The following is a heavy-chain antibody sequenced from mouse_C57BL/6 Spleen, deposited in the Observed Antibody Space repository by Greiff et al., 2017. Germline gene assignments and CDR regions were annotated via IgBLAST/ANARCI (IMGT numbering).Heavy chain of an antibody. Sequence: EVQLQQSGPGLVKPSQSLSLTCSVTGYSITSGYYWNWIRQFPGNKLEWMGYISYDGSNNYNPSLKNRISITRDTSKNQFFLKLNSVTTEDTATYYCARVYDGYFIFDYWGQGTTLTVSS. D-gene: IGHD2-3*01. V-gene: IGHV3-6*01. J-gene: IGHJ2*01. CDR1: GYSITSGYY. CDR3: ARVYDGYFIFDY. CDR2: ISYDGSN.